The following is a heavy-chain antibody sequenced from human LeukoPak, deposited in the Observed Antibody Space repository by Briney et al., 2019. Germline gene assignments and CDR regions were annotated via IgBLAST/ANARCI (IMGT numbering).Heavy chain of an antibody. CDR2: KNPNSGNT. J-gene: IGHJ6*03. CDR3: ARDGLFQLPFYYYYYMDV. V-gene: IGHV1-8*01. CDR1: GYTFTSYD. D-gene: IGHD2-2*01. Sequence: ASVKVSCKASGYTFTSYDINWVRQATGQGLEWMGWKNPNSGNTGYAQKFQGRVTMTRNTSISTAYMELSSLRSEDTAVYYCARDGLFQLPFYYYYYMDVWGKGTTVTVSS.